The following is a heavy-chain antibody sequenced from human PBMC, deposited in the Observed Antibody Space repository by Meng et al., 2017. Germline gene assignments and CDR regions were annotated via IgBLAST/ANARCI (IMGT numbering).Heavy chain of an antibody. D-gene: IGHD3-22*01. CDR1: GPTFNSYW. V-gene: IGHV3-74*01. Sequence: EVQLVESGGGLVQRGGSLRLSCVASGPTFNSYWMQWVRQAPGKGLVWVSRIKSDGSVTTYADIVQGRFTISRDNAKNTVYLQMKSLRAEDTAVYYCARGDDTLADYWGQGTLVTVSS. CDR3: ARGDDTLADY. J-gene: IGHJ4*02. CDR2: IKSDGSVT.